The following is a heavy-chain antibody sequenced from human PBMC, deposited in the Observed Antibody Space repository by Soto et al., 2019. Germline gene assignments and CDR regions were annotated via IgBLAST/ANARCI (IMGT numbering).Heavy chain of an antibody. Sequence: GGSLRLSCAASGFTVSNVWMTWVRQTAGKGLEWVGHIKRKTDGGTTEYAAPVKGRFTISRDDSKNTLYLQMNSMKTEDTDVYYCPTEFFFFDGGDYGPDVVDILDIWGQGTLVTVSS. CDR2: IKRKTDGGTT. CDR3: PTEFFFFDGGDYGPDVVDILDI. V-gene: IGHV3-15*01. D-gene: IGHD2-21*01. CDR1: GFTVSNVW. J-gene: IGHJ3*02.